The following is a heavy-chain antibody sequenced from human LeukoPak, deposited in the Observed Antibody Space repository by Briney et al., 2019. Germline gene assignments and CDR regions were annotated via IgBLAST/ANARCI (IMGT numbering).Heavy chain of an antibody. V-gene: IGHV4-59*01. J-gene: IGHJ4*02. Sequence: PSETLSLTCTVSGGSISSYYWSWIRQPPGKGLEWIGYIYYSGSTYYNPSLKSRVTISVDTSKNQFSLKLSSVTAADTAVYYCARDLGDSGYDPLGYWGQGILVTVSS. CDR1: GGSISSYY. CDR2: IYYSGST. D-gene: IGHD5-12*01. CDR3: ARDLGDSGYDPLGY.